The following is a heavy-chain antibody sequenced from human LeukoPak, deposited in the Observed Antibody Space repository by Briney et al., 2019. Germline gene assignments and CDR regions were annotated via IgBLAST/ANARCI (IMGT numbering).Heavy chain of an antibody. CDR1: GSISSYY. CDR3: ARTFVRGQVNY. CDR2: IYTSGST. V-gene: IGHV4-4*09. Sequence: SETLSLTCTVSGSISSYYWSWIRQPPGKGLEWIGYIYTSGSTNYNPSLKSRVTISVDTSKNQFSLDLSSVTAADTAVYYCARTFVRGQVNYWGQGTLVTVSS. D-gene: IGHD6-6*01. J-gene: IGHJ4*02.